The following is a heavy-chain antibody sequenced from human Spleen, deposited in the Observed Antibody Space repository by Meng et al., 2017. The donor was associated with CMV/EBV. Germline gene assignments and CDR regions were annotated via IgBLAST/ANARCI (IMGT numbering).Heavy chain of an antibody. Sequence: CAVSGGSISGPNWWTWVRQPPKKGLEWIGEIYHSGTTRYNPSLNSRVILSVDKSKNQISLKLTSLTAADTAVYYCARILPLAGYFDSWGQGTLVTVSS. D-gene: IGHD1-1*01. CDR1: GGSISGPNW. CDR3: ARILPLAGYFDS. J-gene: IGHJ4*02. CDR2: IYHSGTT. V-gene: IGHV4-4*02.